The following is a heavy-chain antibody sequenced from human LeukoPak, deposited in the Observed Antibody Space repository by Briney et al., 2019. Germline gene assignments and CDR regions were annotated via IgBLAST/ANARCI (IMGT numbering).Heavy chain of an antibody. V-gene: IGHV3-30-3*02. CDR2: ISYDGSNK. J-gene: IGHJ4*02. CDR3: VKLDY. CDR1: GFTFSSYA. Sequence: GGSLRLSCAAPGFTFSSYAMHWVRQAPGKGLEWVAVISYDGSNKYYADSVKGRFTISRDNSKNTLYLQMSSLRAEDTAVYYCVKLDYWGQGNLVTVSS.